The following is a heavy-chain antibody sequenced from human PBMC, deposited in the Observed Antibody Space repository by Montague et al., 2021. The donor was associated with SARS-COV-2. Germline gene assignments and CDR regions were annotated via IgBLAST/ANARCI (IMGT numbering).Heavy chain of an antibody. D-gene: IGHD2-21*01. CDR1: GGSVNSGNYY. V-gene: IGHV4-61*02. CDR3: ARDTEVEIRTYSYYKMDV. Sequence: TLSLTCTVSGGSVNSGNYYWSWIRQPAGTRLEWMGRISTSGNTNYNPSLKSRPSILVDTSKNQFSLNLRSVTAADTAVYYCARDTEVEIRTYSYYKMDVWGLGTTVTVSS. CDR2: ISTSGNT. J-gene: IGHJ6*02.